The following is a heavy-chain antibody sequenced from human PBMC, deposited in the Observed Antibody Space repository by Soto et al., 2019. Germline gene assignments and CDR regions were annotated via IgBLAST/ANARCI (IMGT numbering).Heavy chain of an antibody. CDR1: GFTFSSYA. V-gene: IGHV3-30-3*01. CDR3: ARDRDCSGGSCYSTDYYYYGMDV. CDR2: ISYDGSNK. D-gene: IGHD2-15*01. J-gene: IGHJ6*02. Sequence: LRLSCAASGFTFSSYAMHWVRQAPGKGLEWVAVISYDGSNKYYADSVKGRFTISRDNSKNTLYLQMNSLRAEDTAVYYCARDRDCSGGSCYSTDYYYYGMDVWGQGTTVTVSS.